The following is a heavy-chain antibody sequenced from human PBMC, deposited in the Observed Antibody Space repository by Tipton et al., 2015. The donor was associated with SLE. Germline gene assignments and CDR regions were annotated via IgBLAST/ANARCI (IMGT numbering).Heavy chain of an antibody. V-gene: IGHV4-59*02. CDR3: GRVVYDYVGGGYRYLDY. CDR1: GSSVSSYH. J-gene: IGHJ4*02. CDR2: FHSSGTT. D-gene: IGHD3-16*02. Sequence: TLSLTCTVSGSSVSSYHWGWIRQPPGKGLEWIAYFHSSGTTDSNPSFMSRLTLSVQTSANQFFLNLTSVTAADTAVYFCGRVVYDYVGGGYRYLDYWGQGTQVTVSS.